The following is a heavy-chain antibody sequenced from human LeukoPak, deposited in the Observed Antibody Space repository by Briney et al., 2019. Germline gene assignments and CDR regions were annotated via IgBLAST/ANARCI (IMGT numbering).Heavy chain of an antibody. CDR1: GFTVSSNY. V-gene: IGHV3-66*01. CDR3: ARARTYSSGWWYYFDY. CDR2: LYSGSST. Sequence: GGSLRLSCAASGFTVSSNYMSWVRQAPGKGLEWVSILYSGSSTYYADSVKGRFTISRDTSRNTLYLQMNSLRAEDTAIYYCARARTYSSGWWYYFDYWGRGTLVTVSS. J-gene: IGHJ4*02. D-gene: IGHD6-19*01.